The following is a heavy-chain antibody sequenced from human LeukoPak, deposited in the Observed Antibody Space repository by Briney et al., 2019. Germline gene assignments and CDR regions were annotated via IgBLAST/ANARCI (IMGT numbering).Heavy chain of an antibody. V-gene: IGHV4-59*11. J-gene: IGHJ6*03. Sequence: PSETLSLTCTVSGGSISSHYWSWIRQPPGKGLEWIGYIYYSGSTNYNPSLKSRVTMSVDTSKNQFSLKLSSVTAADTAVYYCACSYGDYYYYMDVWGKGTTVTVSS. CDR3: ACSYGDYYYYMDV. CDR2: IYYSGST. D-gene: IGHD4-17*01. CDR1: GGSISSHY.